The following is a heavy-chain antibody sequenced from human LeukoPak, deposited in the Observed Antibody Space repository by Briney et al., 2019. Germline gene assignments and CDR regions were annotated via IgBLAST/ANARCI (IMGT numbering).Heavy chain of an antibody. CDR3: ARMGGGANFDFWSGLDY. D-gene: IGHD3-3*01. Sequence: GASVKVSCKASGYTFTSYGISWVRQAPGQGLEWMGWISAYNGNTNYAQKLQGRVTLTTDSTTSTAYLELTGLRSADTAVYYCARMGGGANFDFWSGLDYWGQGTLVTVSS. J-gene: IGHJ4*02. CDR1: GYTFTSYG. CDR2: ISAYNGNT. V-gene: IGHV1-18*01.